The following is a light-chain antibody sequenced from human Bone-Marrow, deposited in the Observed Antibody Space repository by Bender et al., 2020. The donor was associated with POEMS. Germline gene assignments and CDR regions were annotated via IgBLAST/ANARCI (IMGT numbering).Light chain of an antibody. J-gene: IGLJ2*01. V-gene: IGLV2-14*03. CDR2: DVD. Sequence: HSALTQPASVSGSPGQSITISCTMPSGDVGVYTYVSWYQQHPGTVPKLIIYDVDHRPSGVSNRFSGSKSGNTASLTISGVQGEDGGCYLLSSYYRSRNLVLFGGGTKLTVL. CDR3: SSYYRSRNLVL. CDR1: SGDVGVYTY.